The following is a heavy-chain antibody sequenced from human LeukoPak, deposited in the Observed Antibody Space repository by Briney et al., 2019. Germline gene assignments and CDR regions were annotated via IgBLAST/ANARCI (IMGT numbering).Heavy chain of an antibody. V-gene: IGHV4-59*08. CDR3: ARWANHGMDV. CDR1: GGSITNYY. Sequence: EPSETLSLICTVSGGSITNYYWSWIRQPPGKGLEWIGYLYYTGSTNYNPSLKSRVTISADTSKNQSSLRLSSVTAADTAVYYCARWANHGMDVWGQGTTVIVSS. J-gene: IGHJ6*02. CDR2: LYYTGST.